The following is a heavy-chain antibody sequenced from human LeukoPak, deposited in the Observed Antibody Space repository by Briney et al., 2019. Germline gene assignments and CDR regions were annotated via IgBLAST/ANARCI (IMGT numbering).Heavy chain of an antibody. CDR1: GGSFSGDY. CDR3: ARDHNYDSSGYFLYY. J-gene: IGHJ4*02. D-gene: IGHD3-22*01. CDR2: INHSGNT. V-gene: IGHV4-34*01. Sequence: PSETLSLTCAVYGGSFSGDYWNWIRQPPGKGLEWIGEINHSGNTNYNPSLKSRVTMSVDTSKNQISLRLSSVTAADTAVYYCARDHNYDSSGYFLYYWGQGTLVTVSS.